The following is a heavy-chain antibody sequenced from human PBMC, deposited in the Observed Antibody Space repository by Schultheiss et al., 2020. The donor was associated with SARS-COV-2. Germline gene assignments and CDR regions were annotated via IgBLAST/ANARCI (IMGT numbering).Heavy chain of an antibody. J-gene: IGHJ4*02. Sequence: SETLSLTCAVYGGSFSGYYWSWIRQPAGKGLEWIGRIYTSGSTNYNPSLKSRVTMSVDTSKNQFSLKLSSVTAADTAVYYCASGPHVDTAMPFDYWGQGTLVTVSS. CDR3: ASGPHVDTAMPFDY. V-gene: IGHV4-59*10. CDR1: GGSFSGYY. CDR2: IYTSGST. D-gene: IGHD5-18*01.